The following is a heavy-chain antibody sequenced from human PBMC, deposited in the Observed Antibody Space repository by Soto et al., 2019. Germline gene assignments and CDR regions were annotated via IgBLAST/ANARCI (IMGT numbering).Heavy chain of an antibody. CDR3: AKLVGGVKAIGAPGDWLDP. CDR2: ISHDGREK. Sequence: QVQLVESGGGVVQPGDSLRLSCEASGFMFSGYGMHWIRQAPGKGLEWVAVISHDGREKYYGDSVKGRCTVSRDNSNNTLLLQIYSLRAEDTAVYYCAKLVGGVKAIGAPGDWLDPWGQGTLVTVSS. D-gene: IGHD3-3*01. V-gene: IGHV3-30*18. J-gene: IGHJ5*02. CDR1: GFMFSGYG.